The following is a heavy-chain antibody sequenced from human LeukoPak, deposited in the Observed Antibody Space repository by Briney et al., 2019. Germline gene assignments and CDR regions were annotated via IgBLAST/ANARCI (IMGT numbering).Heavy chain of an antibody. CDR2: INSDGSST. CDR3: VKFGGSSSGLMDV. Sequence: PGGSLRLSCAASGFTFSSYWMHWVRQAPGKGLVWVSRINSDGSSTSYADSVKGRFTISRDNAKNTLYLQMNSLRAEDTAVYYCVKFGGSSSGLMDVWGKGTTVTLSS. CDR1: GFTFSSYW. V-gene: IGHV3-74*01. J-gene: IGHJ6*04. D-gene: IGHD6-6*01.